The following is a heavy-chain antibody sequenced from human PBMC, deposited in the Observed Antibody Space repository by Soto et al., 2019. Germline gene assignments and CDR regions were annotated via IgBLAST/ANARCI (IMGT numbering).Heavy chain of an antibody. CDR2: ISAYNGNT. V-gene: IGHV1-18*01. D-gene: IGHD6-6*01. Sequence: PSVKVSCKASGYTFIRSGVNWVRQAPGQGLEWMGWISAYNGNTNYAQKLQGRVTLTTDTSTSTAYMELRSLRSDDTAVYYCARGGDYSSSAYYYYGMDVWGQGTTVTVSS. J-gene: IGHJ6*02. CDR3: ARGGDYSSSAYYYYGMDV. CDR1: GYTFIRSG.